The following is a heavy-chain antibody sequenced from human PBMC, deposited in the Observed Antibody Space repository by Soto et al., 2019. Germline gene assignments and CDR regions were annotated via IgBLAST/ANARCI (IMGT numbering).Heavy chain of an antibody. CDR1: GGSISSSNYF. D-gene: IGHD5-18*01. J-gene: IGHJ4*02. CDR3: ARGYGRNFDY. Sequence: PSETLSLTCTVSGGSISSSNYFWGWIRQPPGKGLEWIGSIYYSGSTYYNPSLKSRVTISVDTSKNQFSLKLSSVTAADTAVYYCARGYGRNFDYWGQGTLVTVSS. CDR2: IYYSGST. V-gene: IGHV4-39*01.